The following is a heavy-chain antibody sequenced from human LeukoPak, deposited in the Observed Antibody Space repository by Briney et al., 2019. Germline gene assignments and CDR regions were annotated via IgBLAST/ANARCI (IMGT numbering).Heavy chain of an antibody. Sequence: GGSLRLSCAASGFTFSSYAMSWVRQAPGKGLGWVSSISGSDGSTFYADSVKGRFTISRDNSKNTLYVQMNSLRGEDTAVYYCAKGKYSYGLLDYWGQGTLVTVSS. V-gene: IGHV3-23*01. CDR1: GFTFSSYA. CDR2: ISGSDGST. CDR3: AKGKYSYGLLDY. D-gene: IGHD5-18*01. J-gene: IGHJ4*02.